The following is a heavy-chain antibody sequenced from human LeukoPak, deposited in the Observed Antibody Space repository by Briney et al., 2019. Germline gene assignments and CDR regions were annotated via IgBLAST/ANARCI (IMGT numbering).Heavy chain of an antibody. CDR2: ISAYNGNT. CDR1: GYTFTSYG. CDR3: ARARGGITIFGVVTDYSFDY. D-gene: IGHD3-3*01. J-gene: IGHJ4*02. V-gene: IGHV1-18*01. Sequence: ASVKVSCKASGYTFTSYGISWVRQAPGQGLEWMGWISAYNGNTNYAQKLQGRVTMTTDTSTSTAYMELRSLRSDDTAVYYCARARGGITIFGVVTDYSFDYWAREPWSPSPQ.